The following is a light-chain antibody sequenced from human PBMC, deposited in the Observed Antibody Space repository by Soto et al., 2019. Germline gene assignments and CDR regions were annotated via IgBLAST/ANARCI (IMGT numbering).Light chain of an antibody. V-gene: IGKV3-11*01. CDR3: QQRSNWPPT. J-gene: IGKJ1*01. Sequence: EIVLTQSPGTLSLSPGERATLSCRASQSVSSYLAWYQQKPGQAPRLLIYGASSRATGIPDRFSGSGSGTDFTLTISRLEPEDFAVYYCQQRSNWPPTFGQGTKVDIK. CDR2: GAS. CDR1: QSVSSY.